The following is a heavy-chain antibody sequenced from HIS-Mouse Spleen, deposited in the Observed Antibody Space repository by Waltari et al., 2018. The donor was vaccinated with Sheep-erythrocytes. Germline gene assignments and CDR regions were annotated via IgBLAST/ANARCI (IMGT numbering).Heavy chain of an antibody. D-gene: IGHD3-3*01. CDR1: GYSFTSYW. Sequence: EVQLVQSGAEVKKPGESLKISCKGSGYSFTSYWIGWVRQMPGNGLEWMGIIYPGDYDTRYSPASQGQVTISADKSISTAYLQRSSLKASDTAMYYCARGPVLRFLEWLPTDAFDIWGQGTMVTVSS. J-gene: IGHJ3*02. V-gene: IGHV5-51*03. CDR3: ARGPVLRFLEWLPTDAFDI. CDR2: IYPGDYDT.